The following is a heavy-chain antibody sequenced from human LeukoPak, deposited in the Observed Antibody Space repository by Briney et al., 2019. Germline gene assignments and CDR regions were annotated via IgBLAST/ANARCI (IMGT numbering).Heavy chain of an antibody. Sequence: PSETLSLTCTVSGGSISSSSYYWGWIRQPPGKGLEWIGSIYYSGSTYYNPSLKSRVTISVDTSKNQFSLKLSSVTAADTAVYYCARIKYYDFWSGYYKGNYYYYGMDVWGQGTTVTVSS. CDR2: IYYSGST. CDR1: GGSISSSSYY. V-gene: IGHV4-39*01. D-gene: IGHD3-3*01. CDR3: ARIKYYDFWSGYYKGNYYYYGMDV. J-gene: IGHJ6*02.